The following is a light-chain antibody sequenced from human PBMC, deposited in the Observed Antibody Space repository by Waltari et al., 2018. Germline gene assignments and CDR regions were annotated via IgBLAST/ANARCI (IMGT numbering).Light chain of an antibody. Sequence: QSALTQPASVSGSPGQSITISCTGTSSDIGSYDYVSWYQHRPGEVPRLIIFYVTNRPSGMSNLFSVYKSGNTASLTIFGSHHEDEAIYYCTSFVDYSSTPWGFGGGTKLT. V-gene: IGLV2-14*03. CDR3: TSFVDYSSTPWG. CDR2: YVT. J-gene: IGLJ3*02. CDR1: SSDIGSYDY.